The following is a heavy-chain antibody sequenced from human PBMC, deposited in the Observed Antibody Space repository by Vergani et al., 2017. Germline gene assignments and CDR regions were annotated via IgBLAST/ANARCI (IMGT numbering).Heavy chain of an antibody. CDR1: GGTFSSYA. CDR3: ARALQMATITGAGWSY. J-gene: IGHJ4*02. V-gene: IGHV1-69*01. D-gene: IGHD5-24*01. Sequence: QVQLVQSGAEVKKPGSSVKVSCKASGGTFSSYAISWVRQAPGQGLEWMGGIIPIFGTANYAQKFQGRVTMTADESTSTAYMELSSRGSEETAVYYCARALQMATITGAGWSYWGQGTLVTVSS. CDR2: IIPIFGTA.